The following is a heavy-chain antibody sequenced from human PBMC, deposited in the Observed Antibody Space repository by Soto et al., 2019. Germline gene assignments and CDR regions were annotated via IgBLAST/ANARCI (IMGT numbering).Heavy chain of an antibody. Sequence: PGGSLRLSCAASGFTFSENGIHWVRQAPGKGLEWVALISNDGNRKYYSDSVKGRLTISRDNSKNTASVEMHSLRPDDTAVYYCAKEWSGGSYLIEHWGQGALVTVS. CDR2: ISNDGNRK. CDR3: AKEWSGGSYLIEH. J-gene: IGHJ4*02. D-gene: IGHD3-10*01. V-gene: IGHV3-30*18. CDR1: GFTFSENG.